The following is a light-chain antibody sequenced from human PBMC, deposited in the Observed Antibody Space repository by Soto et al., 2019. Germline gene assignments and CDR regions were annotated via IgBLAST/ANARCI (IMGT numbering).Light chain of an antibody. CDR2: GAS. Sequence: EIVLTQSPGTLSLSPGERATLSCRASQSVSSSYLAWYQHKPGQTPRLLIYGASSSATGIPDRFSGSGSGTDFTLTISRLEPEDFAVYYCQQYGSSPPHTFGQGTKLEIK. J-gene: IGKJ2*01. CDR1: QSVSSSY. CDR3: QQYGSSPPHT. V-gene: IGKV3-20*01.